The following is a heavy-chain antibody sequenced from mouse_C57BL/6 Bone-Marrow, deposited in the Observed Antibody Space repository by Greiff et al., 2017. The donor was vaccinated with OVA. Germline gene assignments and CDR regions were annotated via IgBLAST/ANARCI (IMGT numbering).Heavy chain of an antibody. Sequence: VQGVESGAELARPGASVKLSCKASGYTFTSYGISWVKQRTGQGLEWIGEIYPRSGNTYYNEKFKGKATLTADKSSSTAYMELRSLTSEDSAVYFCSRFLYYGNMDYWGQGTSVTVSS. D-gene: IGHD2-1*01. CDR2: IYPRSGNT. J-gene: IGHJ4*01. CDR3: SRFLYYGNMDY. V-gene: IGHV1-81*01. CDR1: GYTFTSYG.